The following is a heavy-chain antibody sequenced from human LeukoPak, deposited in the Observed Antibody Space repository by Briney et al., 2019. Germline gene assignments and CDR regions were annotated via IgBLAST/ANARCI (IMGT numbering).Heavy chain of an antibody. CDR3: ARDPNYYDSSGYYYFDY. D-gene: IGHD3-22*01. V-gene: IGHV3-30-3*01. J-gene: IGHJ4*02. Sequence: PGRSLRLSCAASGFTFSSYAMHWVRQAPGKGLEWVAVISYDGSNKYYADSVKGRFTISRDNSKNTLYLQMNSLRAEDTAVYYCARDPNYYDSSGYYYFDYWGQGTLVTVSS. CDR1: GFTFSSYA. CDR2: ISYDGSNK.